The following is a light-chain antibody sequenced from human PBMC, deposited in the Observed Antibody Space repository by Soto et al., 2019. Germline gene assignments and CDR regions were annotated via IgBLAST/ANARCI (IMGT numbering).Light chain of an antibody. Sequence: QSVLTQPPSASGAPGQRVTISCSGSSSNIGRNAVTWYRQLPGTAPRLLIYTNDLRPSGVPDRFSASRSGTSASLAISGLQSEDEANFYCATWDDSLDGPVFGGGTKLTVL. CDR3: ATWDDSLDGPV. CDR1: SSNIGRNA. V-gene: IGLV1-44*01. CDR2: TND. J-gene: IGLJ2*01.